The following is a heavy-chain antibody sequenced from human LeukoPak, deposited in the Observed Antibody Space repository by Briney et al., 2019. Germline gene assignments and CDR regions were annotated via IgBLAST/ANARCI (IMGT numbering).Heavy chain of an antibody. V-gene: IGHV4-39*07. D-gene: IGHD6-19*01. J-gene: IGHJ5*02. Sequence: PSETLSLTCTVSGASISTIISYWGWIRQTPGKGLEWIGSIYYSGTTYYNPSLESQVTISIDTSKNQFSVKLTSVTAADTAVYYCARDQGAVAGIDPWGQGTLVTVSS. CDR1: GASISTIISY. CDR2: IYYSGTT. CDR3: ARDQGAVAGIDP.